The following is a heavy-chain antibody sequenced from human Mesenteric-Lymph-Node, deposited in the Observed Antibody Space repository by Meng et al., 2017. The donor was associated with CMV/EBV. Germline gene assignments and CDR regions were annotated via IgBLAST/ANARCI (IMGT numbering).Heavy chain of an antibody. CDR2: ISSSSSYI. CDR3: ATGTHSSSWYYFDY. D-gene: IGHD6-13*01. V-gene: IGHV3-21*04. J-gene: IGHJ4*02. CDR1: GFNFRSYT. Sequence: GESLKISCAASGFNFRSYTINWVRQAPGKGLEWVSSISSSSSYIYYADSVKGRFTISRDNAKNSLFLQMNSLRAEDTAVYYCATGTHSSSWYYFDYWGQGTLVTVS.